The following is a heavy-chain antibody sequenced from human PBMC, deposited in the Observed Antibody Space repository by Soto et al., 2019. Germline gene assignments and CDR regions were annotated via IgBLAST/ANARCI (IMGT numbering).Heavy chain of an antibody. CDR2: IYYSGST. Sequence: SETLSLTCTVSGGSISSSSYYWGWIRQPPGKGLEWIGSIYYSGSTYYNPSLKSQVTISVDTSKNQFSLKLSSVTAADTAVYYCARQAYYDFWSGYYYYMDVWGKGTTVTVSS. CDR1: GGSISSSSYY. V-gene: IGHV4-39*01. D-gene: IGHD3-3*01. J-gene: IGHJ6*03. CDR3: ARQAYYDFWSGYYYYMDV.